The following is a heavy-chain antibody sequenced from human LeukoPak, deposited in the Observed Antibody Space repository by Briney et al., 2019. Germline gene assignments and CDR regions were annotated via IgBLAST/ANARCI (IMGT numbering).Heavy chain of an antibody. J-gene: IGHJ4*02. Sequence: SETLSLTCIVSGGSISSYYWSWIRQPPGKGLEWIGYIYYSGSTNYNPSLKSRVTISVDTSKNQFSLKLSSVTAADTAVYYCASSRVEMATSYYFDYWGQGTLVTVSS. CDR1: GGSISSYY. CDR3: ASSRVEMATSYYFDY. V-gene: IGHV4-59*01. D-gene: IGHD5-24*01. CDR2: IYYSGST.